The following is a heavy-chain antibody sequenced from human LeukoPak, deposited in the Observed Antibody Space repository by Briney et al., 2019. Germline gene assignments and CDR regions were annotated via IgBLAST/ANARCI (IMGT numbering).Heavy chain of an antibody. Sequence: ASVKVSCKASGYTFTSYGISWVRQAPGQGLEWMGWISAYNGNTNYAQKLQGRVTMTTDTSTSTAYMELRSLRSDDTAVYYCARGSSGWFNYYYYYMDVWGKGPRSPSP. V-gene: IGHV1-18*01. D-gene: IGHD6-19*01. CDR1: GYTFTSYG. CDR3: ARGSSGWFNYYYYYMDV. J-gene: IGHJ6*03. CDR2: ISAYNGNT.